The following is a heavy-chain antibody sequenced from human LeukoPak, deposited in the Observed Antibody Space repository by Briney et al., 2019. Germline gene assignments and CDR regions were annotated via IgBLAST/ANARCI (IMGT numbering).Heavy chain of an antibody. D-gene: IGHD3-10*01. CDR1: GYTFTSYG. CDR3: ARGWSGNYGSGSYYTDY. J-gene: IGHJ4*02. CDR2: ISAYNGNT. Sequence: ASVKVSCKASGYTFTSYGISWVRQAPGQGLEWMGWISAYNGNTNYAQKLQGRVTMTTDTSTSTAYMELRSLRSDDTAVYYCARGWSGNYGSGSYYTDYWGQGTLVTVSS. V-gene: IGHV1-18*01.